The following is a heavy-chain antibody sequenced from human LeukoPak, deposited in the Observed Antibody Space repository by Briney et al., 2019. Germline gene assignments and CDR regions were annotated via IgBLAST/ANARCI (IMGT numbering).Heavy chain of an antibody. CDR1: GFTFSSYS. V-gene: IGHV3-21*01. Sequence: PGGSLRLSCAASGFTFSSYSVNWVCQAPGKGLEWVSSISSSSSYIYYADSVKGRFTISRDNAKNSLYLQMNSLRAEDTAVYYCTRYCSSTSCYYEDYGMDVWGQGTTVTVSS. J-gene: IGHJ6*02. D-gene: IGHD2-2*01. CDR3: TRYCSSTSCYYEDYGMDV. CDR2: ISSSSSYI.